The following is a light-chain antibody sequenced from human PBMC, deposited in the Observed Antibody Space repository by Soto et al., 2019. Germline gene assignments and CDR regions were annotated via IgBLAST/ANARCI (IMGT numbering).Light chain of an antibody. J-gene: IGKJ4*01. CDR3: QQYDNWPLT. CDR2: GAS. CDR1: QSVSSK. Sequence: EIVMTQSPATLSVSPGERATLSCRASQSVSSKLAWYQQKPGQAPRLLIYGASTRATGIPARFSGSGSGTEFNLTISSLQSEDFAVYYCQQYDNWPLTFGGGTKVEIK. V-gene: IGKV3-15*01.